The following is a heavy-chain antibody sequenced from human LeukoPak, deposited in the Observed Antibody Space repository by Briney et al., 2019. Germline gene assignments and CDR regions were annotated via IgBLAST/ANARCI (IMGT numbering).Heavy chain of an antibody. D-gene: IGHD3-10*01. Sequence: ASVKVSCKASGYTFTSYGISWVRQAPGQGLEWMGWISAYNGNTNYAQKLQGRVTMTTDTSTSTAYMELRSLRSDDTAVYYCARVTMVRGVIIGNDDYRGQGTLVTVSS. CDR3: ARVTMVRGVIIGNDDY. J-gene: IGHJ4*02. V-gene: IGHV1-18*01. CDR2: ISAYNGNT. CDR1: GYTFTSYG.